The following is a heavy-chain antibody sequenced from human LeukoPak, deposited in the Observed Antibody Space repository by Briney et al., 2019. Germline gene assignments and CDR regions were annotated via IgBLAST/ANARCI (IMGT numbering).Heavy chain of an antibody. CDR3: AKDLTTLYYMDV. CDR1: GFTVSTNY. Sequence: GGSLRLSCAASGFTVSTNYMSWVRQAPGKGLEWVSVIYSGGTTYYADSVKGRFTIPRDNSKNTLYLQMNSLRAEDTAVYYCAKDLTTLYYMDVWGKGTTVTVSS. CDR2: IYSGGTT. D-gene: IGHD3-3*01. J-gene: IGHJ6*03. V-gene: IGHV3-66*01.